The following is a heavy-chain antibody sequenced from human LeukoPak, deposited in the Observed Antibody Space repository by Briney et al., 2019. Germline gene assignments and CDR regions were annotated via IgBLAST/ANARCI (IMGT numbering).Heavy chain of an antibody. CDR1: GGTFSSYA. J-gene: IGHJ5*02. V-gene: IGHV1-69*04. CDR2: IIPILGIA. D-gene: IGHD1-14*01. Sequence: SVKVSCKASGGTFSSYAISWVRQAPGQGLEWMGRIIPILGIANYAQKFQGRVTITADKSTSTAYMELSSLRSEDTAVYYCAREDNLNWFDPWGQGTLVTVSS. CDR3: AREDNLNWFDP.